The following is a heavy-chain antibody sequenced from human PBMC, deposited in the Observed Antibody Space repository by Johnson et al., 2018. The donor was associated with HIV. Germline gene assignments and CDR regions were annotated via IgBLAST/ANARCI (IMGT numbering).Heavy chain of an antibody. CDR3: ARDIGSSWYGGAFDI. D-gene: IGHD6-13*01. J-gene: IGHJ3*02. CDR1: GFTFSSYW. Sequence: VQLVESGGALVQPGGSLRLSCAASGFTFSSYWMTWVRQAPGKGLEWVANIKEDGSEKYYVDSVKGRFTISRDNAKNSLYLQMNSLRAEDTAVYYCARDIGSSWYGGAFDIWGQGTMVTVSS. V-gene: IGHV3-7*05. CDR2: IKEDGSEK.